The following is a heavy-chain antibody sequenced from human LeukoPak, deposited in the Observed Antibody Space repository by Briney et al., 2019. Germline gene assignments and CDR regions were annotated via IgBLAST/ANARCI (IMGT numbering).Heavy chain of an antibody. D-gene: IGHD6-25*01. CDR3: AREGAAEAKNFDY. Sequence: ASVKVSCKASGYTFTNYYIHWMRQAPGQGLEWVGVINLNAVTTRYAQKFQGRITVTRDTSTSTVYMELSSLRSEDTAVYFCAREGAAEAKNFDYWGQGTLVIVSS. CDR1: GYTFTNYY. V-gene: IGHV1-46*01. J-gene: IGHJ4*02. CDR2: INLNAVTT.